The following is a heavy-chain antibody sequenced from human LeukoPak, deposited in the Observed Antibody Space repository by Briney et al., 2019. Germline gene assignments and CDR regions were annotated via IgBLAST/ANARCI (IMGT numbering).Heavy chain of an antibody. CDR2: IYTSGST. V-gene: IGHV4-61*02. D-gene: IGHD5-12*01. CDR1: GGSISSGGYY. Sequence: SETLSLTCTVSGGSISSGGYYWSWIRQPAGKGLEWIGRIYTSGSTNYNPSLKSRVTISVDTSKNQFSLKLSSVTAADTAVYYCASGYGDYYYYYMDVWGKGTTVTVSS. CDR3: ASGYGDYYYYYMDV. J-gene: IGHJ6*03.